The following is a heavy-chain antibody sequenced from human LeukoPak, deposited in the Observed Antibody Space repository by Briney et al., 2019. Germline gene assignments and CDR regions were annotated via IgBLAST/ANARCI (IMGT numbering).Heavy chain of an antibody. CDR1: GGSIRSSSYY. Sequence: SETLSLTCTVSGGSIRSSSYYWGWIRQPPGKGLEWIGSIYHSGSTYYNPSLKSRVTISVDTSKNQFSLKLSSVTAADTAVYYCARVIEYYDSSGYYYALDYWGQGTLVTVSS. CDR2: IYHSGST. V-gene: IGHV4-39*07. D-gene: IGHD3-22*01. CDR3: ARVIEYYDSSGYYYALDY. J-gene: IGHJ4*02.